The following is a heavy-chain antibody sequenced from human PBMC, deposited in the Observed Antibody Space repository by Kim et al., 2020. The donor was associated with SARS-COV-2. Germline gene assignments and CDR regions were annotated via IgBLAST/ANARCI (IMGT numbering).Heavy chain of an antibody. CDR2: ISAYNGKP. Sequence: ASVKVSCKASGYTFTSYGISWVRQAPGQGLEWMGWISAYNGKPNYAQKLQGRVTMTTDTSTSTAYMELRSLRSDDTAVYYCARAQRVGATMGGFDPWGQGTLVTVSS. D-gene: IGHD1-26*01. V-gene: IGHV1-18*01. CDR1: GYTFTSYG. J-gene: IGHJ5*02. CDR3: ARAQRVGATMGGFDP.